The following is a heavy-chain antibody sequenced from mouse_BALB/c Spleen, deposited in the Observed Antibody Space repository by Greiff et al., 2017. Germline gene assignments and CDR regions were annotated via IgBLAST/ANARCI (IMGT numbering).Heavy chain of an antibody. CDR2: INPSNGRT. CDR1: GYTFTSYW. V-gene: IGHV1S81*02. J-gene: IGHJ4*01. CDR3: ARAGEYYAMDY. Sequence: QVQLQQPGAELVKPGASVKLSCKASGYTFTSYWMHWVKQRPGQGLEWIGEINPSNGRTNYNEKFKSKATLTVDKSSSTAYMQLSSLTSEDSAVYYCARAGEYYAMDYWGQGTSVTVSS.